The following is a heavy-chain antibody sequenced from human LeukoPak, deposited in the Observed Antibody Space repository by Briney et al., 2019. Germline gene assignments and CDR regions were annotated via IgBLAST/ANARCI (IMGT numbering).Heavy chain of an antibody. D-gene: IGHD3-10*01. CDR2: INSDGSST. J-gene: IGHJ4*02. CDR1: GFTFSSYW. V-gene: IGHV3-74*01. Sequence: PGGSLRLSCAASGFTFSSYWMHWVRQAPGKGLVWVSRINSDGSSTSYADSVKGRFTISRDNAKNTLFLQMNSLRAEDTAVYYCAKSYHYGSGSNYMSFDCWGQGALVTVSS. CDR3: AKSYHYGSGSNYMSFDC.